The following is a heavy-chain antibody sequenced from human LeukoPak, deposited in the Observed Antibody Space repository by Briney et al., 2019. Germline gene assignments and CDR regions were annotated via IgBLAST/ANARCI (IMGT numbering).Heavy chain of an antibody. J-gene: IGHJ4*02. D-gene: IGHD2/OR15-2a*01. CDR2: INHSGIT. CDR1: GGSFSGYY. CDR3: ARGRRINGEYWVGGYFDY. V-gene: IGHV4-34*01. Sequence: SETLSLTCTVSGGSFSGYYWSWIRQPPGKGPEWIGEINHSGITNYNASLKSRVTVSVDTSKNQFSLKLRSVTAADTAVYYCARGRRINGEYWVGGYFDYWGQGTLVTVSS.